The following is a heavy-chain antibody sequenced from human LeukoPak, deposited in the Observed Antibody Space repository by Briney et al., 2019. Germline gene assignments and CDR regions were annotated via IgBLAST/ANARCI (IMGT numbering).Heavy chain of an antibody. CDR3: ARDSLDYYDSSGLGY. J-gene: IGHJ4*02. CDR1: GYTFTSYG. Sequence: ASVKVSCKASGYTFTSYGISWVRQAPGQGLEWMGWISAYNGNTNYAQKLQGRVTITTDTSTSTAYMELRSVRSDVTAVYYCARDSLDYYDSSGLGYWGQGTLVTVSS. V-gene: IGHV1-18*01. CDR2: ISAYNGNT. D-gene: IGHD3-22*01.